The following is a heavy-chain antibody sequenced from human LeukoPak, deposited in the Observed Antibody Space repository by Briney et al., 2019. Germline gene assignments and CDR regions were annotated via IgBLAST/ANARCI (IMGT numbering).Heavy chain of an antibody. CDR3: AGATAIRFLEWSPRSNWFDP. CDR1: GGSFSGYY. D-gene: IGHD3-3*01. Sequence: SETLSLTCAVYGGSFSGYYWSWIRQPPGKGLEWIGEINHSGSTNYNPSLKSRVTISVDTSKNQFSLKLSSVTAADTAVYYCAGATAIRFLEWSPRSNWFDPWGQGTLVTVSS. CDR2: INHSGST. J-gene: IGHJ5*02. V-gene: IGHV4-34*01.